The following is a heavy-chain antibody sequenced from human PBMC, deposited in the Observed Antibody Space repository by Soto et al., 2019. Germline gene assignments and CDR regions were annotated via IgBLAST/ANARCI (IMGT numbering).Heavy chain of an antibody. V-gene: IGHV3-21*01. CDR3: AREDSIIIPAVSDF. Sequence: KPGGSLRLSCTVSGFAFNNYGINWVRQAPGKGLEWVSSISKSDYTYYSDSVKGRFTISRDNAKNSVSLQMNTPRVEDTAVYYCAREDSIIIPAVSDFWGQGTLVTVSS. CDR2: ISKSDYT. CDR1: GFAFNNYG. J-gene: IGHJ4*02. D-gene: IGHD2-2*01.